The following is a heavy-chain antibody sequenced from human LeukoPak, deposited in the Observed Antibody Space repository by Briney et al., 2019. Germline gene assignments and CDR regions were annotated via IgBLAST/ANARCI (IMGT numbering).Heavy chain of an antibody. CDR3: ARPREYCSSTTCYEAFDI. D-gene: IGHD2-2*01. V-gene: IGHV4-30-4*08. CDR2: IYYSGST. J-gene: IGHJ3*02. Sequence: SETLSLTCTVSGGSISSSSYYWGWIRQPPGKGLEWIGYIYYSGSTYYNPSLKSRVTISVDTSKNQFSLKLSSVTAADTAVYYCARPREYCSSTTCYEAFDIWGQGTMVTVSS. CDR1: GGSISSSSYY.